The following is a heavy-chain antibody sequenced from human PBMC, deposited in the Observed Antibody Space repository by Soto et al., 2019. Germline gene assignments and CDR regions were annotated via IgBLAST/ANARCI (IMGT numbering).Heavy chain of an antibody. V-gene: IGHV3-30*01. CDR2: ISYDGTNK. J-gene: IGHJ4*02. D-gene: IGHD6-13*01. CDR1: GFTFRSYA. CDR3: ARGDSNSWSDY. Sequence: QVQLVESGGGVVHPGRSLRLSYAASGFTFRSYAMDWVRQAPGKGLEWVAVISYDGTNKYYADSVKGRFTISRDNSKNTLSLQMNSLRAEDTAVYYCARGDSNSWSDYWGQGTLVTVSS.